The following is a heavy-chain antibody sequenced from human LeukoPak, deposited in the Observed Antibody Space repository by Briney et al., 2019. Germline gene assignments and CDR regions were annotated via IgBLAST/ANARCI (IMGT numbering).Heavy chain of an antibody. CDR3: AEWKGGGNPAGY. Sequence: GGSLRLSCAASGFTFSSYGMHWVRQAPGKGLEWVAFIRYDGSNKYYAGSVKGRFTISRDNSKNTLYLQMNSLRAEDTAVYYCAEWKGGGNPAGYWGQGTLVTVSS. CDR2: IRYDGSNK. V-gene: IGHV3-30*02. D-gene: IGHD4-23*01. J-gene: IGHJ4*02. CDR1: GFTFSSYG.